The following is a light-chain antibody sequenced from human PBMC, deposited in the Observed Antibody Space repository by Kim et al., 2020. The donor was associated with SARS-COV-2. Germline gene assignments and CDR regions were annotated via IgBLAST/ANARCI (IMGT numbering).Light chain of an antibody. CDR3: GKWDRSMSNGV. CDR2: DKN. V-gene: IGLV1-51*01. Sequence: GQKVTISCSGTSTNVGNYYVSSCQQHPGTAPTLLIYDKNKRPPGMPARFSGSTSGRSATLRITGLQTGDEEDYYCGKWDRSMSNGVFGGGTKLTVL. J-gene: IGLJ2*01. CDR1: STNVGNYY.